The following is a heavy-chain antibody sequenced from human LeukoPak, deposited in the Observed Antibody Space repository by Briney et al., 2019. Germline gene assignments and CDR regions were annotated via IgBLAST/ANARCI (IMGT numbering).Heavy chain of an antibody. Sequence: GGSLRLSCAASGFTFSSYAMHWVRQTPGKGLEYVSAISSNGGSTYYANSVKGRFTISRDNSKNTLYLQMGSLRAEDMAVYYCARELYSSSWYASFDYWGQGTLVAVSS. CDR1: GFTFSSYA. CDR3: ARELYSSSWYASFDY. J-gene: IGHJ4*02. V-gene: IGHV3-64*01. CDR2: ISSNGGST. D-gene: IGHD6-13*01.